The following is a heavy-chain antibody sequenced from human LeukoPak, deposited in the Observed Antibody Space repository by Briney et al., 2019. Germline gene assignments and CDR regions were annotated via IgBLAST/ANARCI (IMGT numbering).Heavy chain of an antibody. CDR3: ARHDILTGYLFDY. CDR2: IYHSGST. D-gene: IGHD3-9*01. V-gene: IGHV4-4*02. CDR1: GGSISSSNW. J-gene: IGHJ4*02. Sequence: PSGTLSLTCAVSGGSISSSNWWSWVRQPPGKGLEWIGEIYHSGSTNYNPSLKSRVTISVDTSKNQFSLKLSSVTAADTAVYYCARHDILTGYLFDYWGQGTLVTVSS.